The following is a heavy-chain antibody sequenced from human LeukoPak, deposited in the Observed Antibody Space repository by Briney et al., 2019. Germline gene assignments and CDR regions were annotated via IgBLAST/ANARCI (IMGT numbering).Heavy chain of an antibody. D-gene: IGHD3-9*01. V-gene: IGHV2-5*08. CDR2: IYWDDNK. CDR1: GFTFSSYW. J-gene: IGHJ4*02. Sequence: LRLSCAVSGFTFSSYWMSWVRQPPGKALEWVALIYWDDNKRYSPSLKSRFTITKDTSKNQVVLTMTNVDPVDTATYFCAHLGGDYDILTGYQYYFDYWGQGTLVTVSS. CDR3: AHLGGDYDILTGYQYYFDY.